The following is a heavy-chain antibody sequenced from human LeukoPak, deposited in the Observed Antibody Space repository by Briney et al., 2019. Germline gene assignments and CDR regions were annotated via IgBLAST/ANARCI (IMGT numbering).Heavy chain of an antibody. D-gene: IGHD3-22*01. V-gene: IGHV3-11*03. CDR3: ACPTLYDSSGYSYEAFDI. CDR1: GFTFSDYY. Sequence: PGGSLRLSCAASGFTFSDYYMTWIRQAPGKGLEWVSYTSGSSSYTNYADSVKGRFTISRDNAKNSLYLQMNSLRAEDTAVYYCACPTLYDSSGYSYEAFDIWGQGTMVTVSS. J-gene: IGHJ3*02. CDR2: TSGSSSYT.